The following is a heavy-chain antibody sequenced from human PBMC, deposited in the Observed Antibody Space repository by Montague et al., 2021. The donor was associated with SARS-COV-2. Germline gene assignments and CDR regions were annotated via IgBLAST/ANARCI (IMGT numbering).Heavy chain of an antibody. CDR3: ARIQATVNAFDI. J-gene: IGHJ3*02. Sequence: PALVKPTQTLTLTCTFSGFSLSTSGMCVNWIRQPPGKALEWLARIDWDDDKYYSTSLKTRLTISKDTSRNQVVLTMTNMDPVDTATYYCARIQATVNAFDIWGQGTMVTVSS. D-gene: IGHD4-17*01. V-gene: IGHV2-70*11. CDR1: GFSLSTSGMC. CDR2: IDWDDDK.